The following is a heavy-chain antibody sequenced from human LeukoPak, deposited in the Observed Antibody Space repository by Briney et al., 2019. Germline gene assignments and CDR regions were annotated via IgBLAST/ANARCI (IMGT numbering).Heavy chain of an antibody. D-gene: IGHD2-21*01. Sequence: GGSLRLSCAVSGFTFTNYAMGWVRQPPGKGLEWLSAIDGGGDATKYADSVKGRFTISRDNSKNTVSLQMNSLRVEDTAIYYCAKSDCGSDGCKLLNYWGQGTLVTVSS. J-gene: IGHJ4*02. CDR2: IDGGGDAT. V-gene: IGHV3-23*01. CDR3: AKSDCGSDGCKLLNY. CDR1: GFTFTNYA.